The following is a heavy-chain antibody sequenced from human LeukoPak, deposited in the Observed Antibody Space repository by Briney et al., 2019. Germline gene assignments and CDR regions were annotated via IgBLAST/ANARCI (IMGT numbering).Heavy chain of an antibody. CDR3: ARAGERYYGSGSYPVYYYYYMDV. V-gene: IGHV1-69*05. J-gene: IGHJ6*03. CDR2: IIPIFGTA. D-gene: IGHD3-10*01. CDR1: GGTFSSYA. Sequence: SVKVSCTASGGTFSSYAISWVRQAPGHGLEWMGGIIPIFGTANYAQKFQCRVTITTDESTSTAYMELSSLRSEDTAVYYCARAGERYYGSGSYPVYYYYYMDVWGKGTTVTVSS.